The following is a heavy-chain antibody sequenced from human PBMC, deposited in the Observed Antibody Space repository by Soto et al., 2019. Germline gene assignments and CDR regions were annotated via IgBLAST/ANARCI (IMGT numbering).Heavy chain of an antibody. CDR2: ISYDGRNK. V-gene: IGHV3-30*18. D-gene: IGHD3-16*01. CDR1: GFTFSTYG. J-gene: IGHJ4*02. CDR3: VKGFTYSVIDF. Sequence: QVQLVESGGGVVQPGRSLRLSCAASGFTFSTYGMHWVRQAPGKGLEWVAVISYDGRNKYYADSVKGPFTISRDNSKNSLYLHMSSLRAEDTAVYYCVKGFTYSVIDFWGQGPLVTVSS.